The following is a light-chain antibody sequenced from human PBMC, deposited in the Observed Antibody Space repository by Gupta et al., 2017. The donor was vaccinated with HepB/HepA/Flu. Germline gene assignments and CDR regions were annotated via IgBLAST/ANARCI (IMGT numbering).Light chain of an antibody. CDR3: GTWDSSLSAVL. CDR2: DNN. CDR1: SSNIGTHD. V-gene: IGLV1-51*01. J-gene: IGLJ2*01. Sequence: QSVLTQPPSVSAAPGQKVTISCSGSSSNIGTHDVSWYQQLPGTAPKLLIYDNNNRPSGIPDRFSGSKSGTSATLGITGLQTGDEADYYCGTWDSSLSAVLFGGGTKLTVL.